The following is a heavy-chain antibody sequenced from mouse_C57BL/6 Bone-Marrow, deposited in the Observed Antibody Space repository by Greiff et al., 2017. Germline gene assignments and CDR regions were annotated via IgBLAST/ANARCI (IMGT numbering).Heavy chain of an antibody. CDR2: ISSGGSYT. D-gene: IGHD4-1*01. V-gene: IGHV5-6*02. CDR1: GFTFSSYG. CDR3: ARHLGRGGFDY. J-gene: IGHJ2*01. Sequence: DVKLVESGGDLVKPGGSLKLSCAASGFTFSSYGMSWVRQTPDKRLEWVATISSGGSYTYYPDSVKGRFTISRDNAKNTLYLQMSSLKSEDTAMYYCARHLGRGGFDYWGQGTTLTVSS.